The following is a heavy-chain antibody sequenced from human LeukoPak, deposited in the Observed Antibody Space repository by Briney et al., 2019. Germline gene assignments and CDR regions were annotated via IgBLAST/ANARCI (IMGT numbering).Heavy chain of an antibody. CDR3: ARTKDSSGWYSGFDP. CDR1: GGTFSSYT. Sequence: ASVKVSCKASGGTFSSYTISWVRQATGQGLEWMGWMNPNSGNTGYAQKFQGRVTMTRNTSISTAYMELSSLRSEDTAVYYCARTKDSSGWYSGFDPWGQGTLVTVSS. J-gene: IGHJ5*02. CDR2: MNPNSGNT. D-gene: IGHD6-19*01. V-gene: IGHV1-8*02.